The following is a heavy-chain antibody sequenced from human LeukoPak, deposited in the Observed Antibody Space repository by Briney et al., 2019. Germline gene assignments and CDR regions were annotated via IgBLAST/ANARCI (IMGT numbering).Heavy chain of an antibody. CDR3: TTPTTVVDY. CDR1: GFTFYNAW. V-gene: IGHV3-15*01. CDR2: IKSKSDGGTI. D-gene: IGHD4-23*01. J-gene: IGHJ4*02. Sequence: GGSLRLSCAASGFTFYNAWMSCVRQAPGKRLEWVGRIKSKSDGGTIDYAAPVKGRFTISRDDSKDTLYLQMNSLKIEDTAVYFCTTPTTVVDYWGQGTLVTVSS.